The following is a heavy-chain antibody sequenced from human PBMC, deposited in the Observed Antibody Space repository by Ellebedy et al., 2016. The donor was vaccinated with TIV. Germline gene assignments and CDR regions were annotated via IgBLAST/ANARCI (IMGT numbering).Heavy chain of an antibody. Sequence: GGSLRLSCAASGFTFSTYAMSWVRQAPGKGLEWVSYISSRSDIIYYADSVKGRFTISRDNAKHSLFLQMDGLRAEDTALYYCARGGRELLRGVFDHWGQGSLVTVSS. CDR2: ISSRSDII. CDR1: GFTFSTYA. CDR3: ARGGRELLRGVFDH. V-gene: IGHV3-48*04. J-gene: IGHJ4*02. D-gene: IGHD2-15*01.